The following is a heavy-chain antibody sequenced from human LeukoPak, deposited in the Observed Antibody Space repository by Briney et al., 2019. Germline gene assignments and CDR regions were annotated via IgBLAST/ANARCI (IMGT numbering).Heavy chain of an antibody. D-gene: IGHD2-2*01. CDR2: ISAYNGNT. CDR3: ARDPGGGYCSSTSCYGPFDY. CDR1: GYSFTSYG. J-gene: IGHJ4*02. V-gene: IGHV1-18*01. Sequence: GESLKISCKGSGYSFTSYGISWVRQAPGQGLEWMGWISAYNGNTNYAQKLQGRVTMTTDTSTSTAYMELRSLRSDDTAVYYCARDPGGGYCSSTSCYGPFDYWGQGTLVTVSS.